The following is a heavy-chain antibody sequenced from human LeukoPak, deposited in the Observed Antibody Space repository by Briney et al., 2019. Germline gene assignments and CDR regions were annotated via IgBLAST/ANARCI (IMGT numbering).Heavy chain of an antibody. V-gene: IGHV3-30*03. CDR3: APEGDGYILFDY. Sequence: GGSLRLSCAAPAFTFSNYGMHWVRQAPGKGLEWVAVISYDGSNKYYADSVKGRFTISRDNSKNTMYLQMNSVRVEDTAVYYCAPEGDGYILFDYWGQGTLVTVSS. CDR2: ISYDGSNK. J-gene: IGHJ4*02. D-gene: IGHD5-24*01. CDR1: AFTFSNYG.